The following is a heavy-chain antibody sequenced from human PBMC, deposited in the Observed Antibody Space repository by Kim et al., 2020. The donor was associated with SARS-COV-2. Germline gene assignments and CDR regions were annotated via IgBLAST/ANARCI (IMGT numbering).Heavy chain of an antibody. CDR2: IGTAGDT. J-gene: IGHJ6*02. D-gene: IGHD5-18*01. CDR3: ARRGQLWSDYGMDV. V-gene: IGHV3-13*01. Sequence: GGSLRLSCAASGFTFSSYDMHWVRQGTGKGLEWVSGIGTAGDTYYPGSVKGRFTISRENAKNSLYLQMNSLRAGDTAVYYCARRGQLWSDYGMDVWGQGTTVTVSS. CDR1: GFTFSSYD.